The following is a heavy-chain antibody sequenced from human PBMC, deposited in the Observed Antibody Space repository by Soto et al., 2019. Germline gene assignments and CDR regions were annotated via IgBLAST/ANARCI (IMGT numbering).Heavy chain of an antibody. V-gene: IGHV3-7*01. CDR1: GFTFSSYW. CDR2: IKQDGSEK. CDR3: ARDIVVVPAASLFGY. J-gene: IGHJ4*02. Sequence: GGSLRLSCAASGFTFSSYWMSWVRQAPGKGLEWVANIKQDGSEKYYVDSVKGRFTISRDNAKNSLYLQMNSLRAEDTAVYYCARDIVVVPAASLFGYWGQGTLVTVSS. D-gene: IGHD2-2*01.